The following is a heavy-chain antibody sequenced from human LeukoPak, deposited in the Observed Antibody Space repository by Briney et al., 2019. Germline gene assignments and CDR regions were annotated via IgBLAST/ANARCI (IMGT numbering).Heavy chain of an antibody. CDR3: ARDGPPYWNYALAGYFQH. D-gene: IGHD1-7*01. CDR2: INPSGGST. CDR1: GYRFTDDY. V-gene: IGHV1-46*01. Sequence: GASVKVSCKASGYRFTDDYMHWVRQAPGQGLEWMGIINPSGGSTSYAQKFQGRVTMTRDMSTSTVYMELSSLRSEDTAVYYCARDGPPYWNYALAGYFQHWGQGTLVTVSS. J-gene: IGHJ1*01.